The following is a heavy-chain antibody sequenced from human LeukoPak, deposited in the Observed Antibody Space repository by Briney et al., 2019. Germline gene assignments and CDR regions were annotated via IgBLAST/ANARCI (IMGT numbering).Heavy chain of an antibody. CDR1: GGSISSSSYY. CDR2: IYYSGST. J-gene: IGHJ4*02. Sequence: SETLSLTCTVSGGSISSSSYYWGWIRQPPGTGLEWIGSIYYSGSTYYNPSLKSRVTISVDTSKNQFSLKLSSVTAPDTAVYYCARQGQVGATPFRQWGQGTLVTVSS. CDR3: ARQGQVGATPFRQ. V-gene: IGHV4-39*01. D-gene: IGHD1-26*01.